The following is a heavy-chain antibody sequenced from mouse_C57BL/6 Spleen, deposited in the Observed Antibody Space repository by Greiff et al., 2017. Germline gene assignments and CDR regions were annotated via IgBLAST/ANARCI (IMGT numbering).Heavy chain of an antibody. V-gene: IGHV1-15*01. CDR3: TREDYDVWFAY. CDR2: IDPETGGT. D-gene: IGHD2-4*01. J-gene: IGHJ3*01. Sequence: QVQLKESGAELVRPGASVTLSCKASGYTFTDYEMHWVKQTPVHGLEWIGAIDPETGGTAYNQKFKGKAILTADKSASTAYMELRSLTSEDSAVYYCTREDYDVWFAYWGQGTLVTVSA. CDR1: GYTFTDYE.